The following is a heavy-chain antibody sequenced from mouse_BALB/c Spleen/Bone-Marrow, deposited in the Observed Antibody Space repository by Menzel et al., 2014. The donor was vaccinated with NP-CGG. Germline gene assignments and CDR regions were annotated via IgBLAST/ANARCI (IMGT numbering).Heavy chain of an antibody. V-gene: IGHV14-3*02. CDR3: AAYYYVSSYGFAY. Sequence: VQLQQSGAELVKPGASVKLSCTASGFNIKDTYMHWVKQRPERGLEWIGRIDPASGNTKFDPKFQGKATIASDTSSNTAYLQLSSLTSEDTAVYYCAAYYYVSSYGFAYWGQGTLVTVSA. CDR1: GFNIKDTY. J-gene: IGHJ3*01. CDR2: IDPASGNT. D-gene: IGHD1-1*01.